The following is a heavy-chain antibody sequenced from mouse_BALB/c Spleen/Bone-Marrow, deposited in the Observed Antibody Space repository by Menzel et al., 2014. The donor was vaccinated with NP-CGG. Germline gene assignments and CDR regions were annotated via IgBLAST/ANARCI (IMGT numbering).Heavy chain of an antibody. D-gene: IGHD2-3*01. V-gene: IGHV5-12*02. J-gene: IGHJ4*01. CDR2: ISNGGGST. CDR3: ARRGWYYAMDY. Sequence: EVKLLESGGCLVQPGGSLKLSCATSGFTFSDYYMYWVRQTPEKRLEWVAYISNGGGSTYYPDTVKGRFTISRDNAKNTLYLQMSRLKSEDTAMYYCARRGWYYAMDYWGQGTSVTVSS. CDR1: GFTFSDYY.